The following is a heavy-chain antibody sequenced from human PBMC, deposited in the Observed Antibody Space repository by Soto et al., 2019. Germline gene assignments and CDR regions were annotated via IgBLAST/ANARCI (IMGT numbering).Heavy chain of an antibody. D-gene: IGHD3-22*01. J-gene: IGHJ3*02. CDR2: ISSSSSYI. CDR3: ARDFDPTYYYDSSGYYVPHDAFDI. Sequence: GGSLRLSCPSSGLPCSSYSMNLVRPAPGKGLEWVSSISSSSSYIYYADSVKGRFTISRDNAKNSLYLQMNSLRAEDTAVYYCARDFDPTYYYDSSGYYVPHDAFDIWGQGKMVTVSS. V-gene: IGHV3-21*01. CDR1: GLPCSSYS.